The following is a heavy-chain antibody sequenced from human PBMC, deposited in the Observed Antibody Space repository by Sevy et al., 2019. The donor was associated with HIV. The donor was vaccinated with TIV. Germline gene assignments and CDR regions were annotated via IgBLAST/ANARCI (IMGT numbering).Heavy chain of an antibody. CDR2: IYSGGST. V-gene: IGHV3-66*02. J-gene: IGHJ6*03. CDR3: ARDARYYYDSSGYHDYYYYMDV. Sequence: GGSLRLSCAASGFTVSSNYMSWVRQAPGKGLEWVSVIYSGGSTYYADSVKGRFTISRDNSKNMLYLQMNSLRAEDTAVYYCARDARYYYDSSGYHDYYYYMDVWGKGTTVTVSS. D-gene: IGHD3-22*01. CDR1: GFTVSSNY.